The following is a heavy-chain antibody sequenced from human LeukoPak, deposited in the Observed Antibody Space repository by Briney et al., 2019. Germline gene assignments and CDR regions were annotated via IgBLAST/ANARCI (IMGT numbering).Heavy chain of an antibody. CDR3: ASGGSPYYYDSSGYYPRPFDP. J-gene: IGHJ5*02. CDR2: IYYSEST. D-gene: IGHD3-22*01. CDR1: GGSISSSSYY. V-gene: IGHV4-39*01. Sequence: PSETLSLTCTVSGGSISSSSYYWGWIRQPPGKGLEWIGSIYYSESTHNNPSLKSRVTISVHTSKNQFSLKLSSVTAADTAVYYCASGGSPYYYDSSGYYPRPFDPWGQGTLVTVSS.